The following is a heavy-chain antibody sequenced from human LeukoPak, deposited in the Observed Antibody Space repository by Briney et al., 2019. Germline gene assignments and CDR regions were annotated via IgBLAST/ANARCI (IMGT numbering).Heavy chain of an antibody. CDR3: ARGRWLPNAFDI. D-gene: IGHD5-24*01. CDR2: INYSGRT. Sequence: SETLSLTCTVSGDSINSYYWNWIRQPPGKGLEWIGYINYSGRTDYNPSLKSRVTISVDTSKHQFSMKLKSVTAADTAVYFCARGRWLPNAFDIWGQGTMVTLFS. CDR1: GDSINSYY. V-gene: IGHV4-59*01. J-gene: IGHJ3*02.